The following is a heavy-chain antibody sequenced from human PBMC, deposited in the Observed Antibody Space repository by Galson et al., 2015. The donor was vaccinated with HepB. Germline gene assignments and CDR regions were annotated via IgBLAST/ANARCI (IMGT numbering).Heavy chain of an antibody. CDR1: GYTFTSYY. Sequence: SVKVSCKASGYTFTSYYMHWVRQAPGQGLEWIGIINPSGGSTSYAQKFQGRVTMTRDTSTSTVYMELSSLRSEDTAVYYCARDNGDSGSSDYWYFDLWGRGTLVTVSS. D-gene: IGHD1-26*01. CDR2: INPSGGST. J-gene: IGHJ2*01. CDR3: ARDNGDSGSSDYWYFDL. V-gene: IGHV1-46*03.